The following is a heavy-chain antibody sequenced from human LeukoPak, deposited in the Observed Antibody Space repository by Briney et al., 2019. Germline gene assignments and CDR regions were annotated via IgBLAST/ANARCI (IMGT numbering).Heavy chain of an antibody. CDR2: IYYSGST. CDR3: ARGGSSGYTYA. Sequence: SETLSLTCTVSGGSISSSSYYWGWIRQPPGKGLEWIGSIYYSGSTYYNPSLKSRVTISVDTSKNQFSLKLSSVTAADTAVYYCARGGSSGYTYAWGQGILVTVSS. J-gene: IGHJ4*02. CDR1: GGSISSSSYY. D-gene: IGHD5-18*01. V-gene: IGHV4-39*01.